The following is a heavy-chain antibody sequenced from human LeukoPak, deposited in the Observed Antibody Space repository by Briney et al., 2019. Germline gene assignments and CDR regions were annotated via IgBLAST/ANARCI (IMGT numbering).Heavy chain of an antibody. D-gene: IGHD3-22*01. CDR2: IYPGDSDT. Sequence: GESLKISCQGSGYSFTSYWIGWVRQMPGKGLEWMGIIYPGDSDTRYSPSFQGQVTISADKSISTAYLQWSSLKASDTAMYYCARPIDSSGSLFDYWGQGTLVTVSS. CDR1: GYSFTSYW. CDR3: ARPIDSSGSLFDY. J-gene: IGHJ4*02. V-gene: IGHV5-51*01.